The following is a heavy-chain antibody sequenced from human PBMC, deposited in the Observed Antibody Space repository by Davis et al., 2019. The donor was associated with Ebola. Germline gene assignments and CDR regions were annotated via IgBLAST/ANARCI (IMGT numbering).Heavy chain of an antibody. D-gene: IGHD5-18*01. Sequence: SETLFLTCTVSGGSISGYYWSWVRQPPGKGLESIGFIHYSGSTNYKPSLKSRVTMSVDTSKNQFSLKLNSVTAADTAVYYCEGYSSYWYFDLWGRGTLVTVSS. CDR2: IHYSGST. CDR1: GGSISGYY. V-gene: IGHV4-59*08. J-gene: IGHJ2*01. CDR3: EGYSSYWYFDL.